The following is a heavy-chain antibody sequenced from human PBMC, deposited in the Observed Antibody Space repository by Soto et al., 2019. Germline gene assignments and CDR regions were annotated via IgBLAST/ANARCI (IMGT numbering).Heavy chain of an antibody. Sequence: QVQMVESGGGVVQPGRSLRLSCAASGFTLSNYIMHWVRQAPGKGLEWVAVTSYDGSNKNYADSVKGRFTISRDNSKNTLYLQMNSLRAEDTAVYSCARGDNYYGMEVWGQGTTVIVSS. J-gene: IGHJ6*02. V-gene: IGHV3-30-3*01. CDR1: GFTLSNYI. CDR3: ARGDNYYGMEV. CDR2: TSYDGSNK. D-gene: IGHD2-15*01.